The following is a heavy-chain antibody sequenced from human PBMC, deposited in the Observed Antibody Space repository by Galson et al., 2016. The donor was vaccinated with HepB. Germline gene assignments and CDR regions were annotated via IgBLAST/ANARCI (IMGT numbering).Heavy chain of an antibody. D-gene: IGHD2-2*01. J-gene: IGHJ5*02. Sequence: SVKVSCKASGGTFNSYAISWVRQAPGQGLEWMGGIIPVFGTTTYAQKFQGRVTIIADESTNTAYMELSSLRSEDTAMYYCARGTLIVVVPTRGEKFAYNWFDPWGQGTLVTVSS. V-gene: IGHV1-69*13. CDR1: GGTFNSYA. CDR3: ARGTLIVVVPTRGEKFAYNWFDP. CDR2: IIPVFGTT.